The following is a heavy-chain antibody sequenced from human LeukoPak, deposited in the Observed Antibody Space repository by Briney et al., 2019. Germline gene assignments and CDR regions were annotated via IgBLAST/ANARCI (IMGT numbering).Heavy chain of an antibody. CDR1: GFSFSSYW. J-gene: IGHJ4*02. Sequence: GGSLRLSCAAYGFSFSSYWMHWVRQAPGKGLVWVSRISIDGSTTNYADSVKGRFTISRDNAKNTLYLQMNSLRAEDTAVYYCARDRGSGSYDYWGQGTLVTVSS. CDR3: ARDRGSGSYDY. D-gene: IGHD1-26*01. V-gene: IGHV3-74*01. CDR2: ISIDGSTT.